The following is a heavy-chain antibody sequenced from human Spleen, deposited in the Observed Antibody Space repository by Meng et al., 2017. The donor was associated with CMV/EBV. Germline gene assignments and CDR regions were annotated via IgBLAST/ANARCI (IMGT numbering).Heavy chain of an antibody. CDR2: IYYSGST. J-gene: IGHJ5*02. CDR1: GGSISSYY. V-gene: IGHV4-59*12. Sequence: QLQLQESGPGLVKPSETLSLTCTVSGGSISSYYWSWIRQPPGKGLEWIGYIYYSGSTNYNPSLKSRVTISVDTSKNQFSLKLSSVTAADTAVYYCARASYGSGSPLGESWFDPWGQGTLVTVSS. CDR3: ARASYGSGSPLGESWFDP. D-gene: IGHD3-10*01.